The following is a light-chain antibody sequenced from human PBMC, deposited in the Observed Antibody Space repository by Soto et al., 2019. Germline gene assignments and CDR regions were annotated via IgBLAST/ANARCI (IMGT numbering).Light chain of an antibody. Sequence: ILLNQSPGTLALSRGGRATLCCRASQSVSSIYLVWYQQKPGQAPRLLIYGASSRATGIPDRFSGSGSATDFTLPISRLQPEDFAVYYCQQYGSSHPITFGHGTRLEIK. CDR3: QQYGSSHPIT. CDR2: GAS. J-gene: IGKJ5*01. V-gene: IGKV3-20*01. CDR1: QSVSSIY.